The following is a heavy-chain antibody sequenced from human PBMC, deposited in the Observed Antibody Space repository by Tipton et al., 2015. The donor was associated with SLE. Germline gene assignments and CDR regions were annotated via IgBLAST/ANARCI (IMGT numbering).Heavy chain of an antibody. V-gene: IGHV4-31*03. CDR2: IYYSGST. CDR3: AREAHYYDSSGTLTGY. D-gene: IGHD3-22*01. Sequence: TLSLTCTVSGGSISSYYWSWIRQHPGKGLEWIGYIYYSGSTYYNPSLKSRVTISVDTSKNQFSLKLSSVTAADTAVYYGAREAHYYDSSGTLTGYWGQGTLVTVSS. J-gene: IGHJ4*02. CDR1: GGSISSYY.